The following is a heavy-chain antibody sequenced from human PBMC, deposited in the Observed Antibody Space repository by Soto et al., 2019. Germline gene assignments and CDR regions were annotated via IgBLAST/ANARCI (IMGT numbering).Heavy chain of an antibody. V-gene: IGHV4-59*08. Sequence: PSETLSLTCTVSGGSISSYYWNWLRQPPGEGLEWIGKIDQSGSTNYNPSLKSRVTISVDRSKNQFSLKLSSVTAADTAVYYCARHFSVDYFDYWGQRALVTVSS. J-gene: IGHJ4*02. CDR3: ARHFSVDYFDY. CDR1: GGSISSYY. CDR2: IDQSGST.